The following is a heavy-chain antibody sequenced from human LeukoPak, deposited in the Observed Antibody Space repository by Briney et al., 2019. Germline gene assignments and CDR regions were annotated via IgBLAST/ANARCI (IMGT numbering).Heavy chain of an antibody. CDR3: ARGGEGLPYDY. V-gene: IGHV4-30-2*01. Sequence: SETLSLTCTVSGGSISSGDYYWSWIRQPPGKGLEWIGYIYHSGSTYYNPSLKSRVTISVDRSKNQFSLKLSSVTAADTAVYYCARGGEGLPYDYWGQGTLVTVSS. CDR1: GGSISSGDYY. J-gene: IGHJ4*02. D-gene: IGHD2-21*01. CDR2: IYHSGST.